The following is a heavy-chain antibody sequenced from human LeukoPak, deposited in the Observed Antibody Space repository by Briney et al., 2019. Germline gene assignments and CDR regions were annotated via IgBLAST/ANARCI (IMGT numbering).Heavy chain of an antibody. Sequence: SETLSLTCAVYGGSFSGYYWSWIRQPPGKGLEWIGEINHSGSTNYNPSLKSRVTISVDTSKNQYSLKLSSVTAADTAVYHCARRGVYYDSSGYHYYFDYWGQGTLVTVSS. J-gene: IGHJ4*02. CDR3: ARRGVYYDSSGYHYYFDY. D-gene: IGHD3-22*01. CDR1: GGSFSGYY. CDR2: INHSGST. V-gene: IGHV4-34*01.